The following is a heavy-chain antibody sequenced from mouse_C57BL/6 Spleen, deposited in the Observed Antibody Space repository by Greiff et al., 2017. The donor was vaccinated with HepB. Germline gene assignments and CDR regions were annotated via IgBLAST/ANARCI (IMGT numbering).Heavy chain of an antibody. J-gene: IGHJ2*01. CDR1: GYTLTSYG. V-gene: IGHV1-81*01. CDR2: IYPRSGNT. D-gene: IGHD1-1*01. CDR3: APITTVVATDYFDY. Sequence: QVQLQQSGAELARPGASVKLSCKASGYTLTSYGISWVKQRAGQGLEWIGEIYPRSGNTYYNEKFKGKATLTADKSSSTAYMELRSLTSEDSAVYFCAPITTVVATDYFDYWGQGTTLTVSS.